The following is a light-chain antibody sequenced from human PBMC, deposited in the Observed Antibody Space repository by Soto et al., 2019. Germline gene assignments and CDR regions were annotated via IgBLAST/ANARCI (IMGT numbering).Light chain of an antibody. CDR2: DAS. Sequence: DIQMTQSPSSLSASVGDRVTITCQASQDIQNYINWYQHTPGKAPKLLIFDASNLQPGVASRFSGRASGTDFFLTISSLHPEDFATYFCQQHHDSYPYTFGQGTKVDIK. CDR1: QDIQNY. CDR3: QQHHDSYPYT. J-gene: IGKJ2*01. V-gene: IGKV1-33*01.